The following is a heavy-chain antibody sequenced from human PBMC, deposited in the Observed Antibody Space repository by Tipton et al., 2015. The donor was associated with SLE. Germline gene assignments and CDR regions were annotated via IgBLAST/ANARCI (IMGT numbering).Heavy chain of an antibody. J-gene: IGHJ6*03. V-gene: IGHV4-61*05. CDR3: ARGGGIRFLEWDYYYMDV. CDR2: IYYSGST. CDR1: GGSISSSSYY. D-gene: IGHD3-3*01. Sequence: TLSLICTVSGGSISSSSYYWGRIRQPPGKGLEWIGYIYYSGSTNYNPSLKSRVTISVDTSKNQFSLKLSSVTAADTAVYYCARGGGIRFLEWDYYYMDVWGKGTTVTVSS.